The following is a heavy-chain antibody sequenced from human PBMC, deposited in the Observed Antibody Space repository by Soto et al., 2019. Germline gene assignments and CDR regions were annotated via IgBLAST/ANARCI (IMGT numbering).Heavy chain of an antibody. CDR3: ARADCSGGSCSTAHFDY. J-gene: IGHJ4*02. Sequence: SETLSLTCTVSGGSISSGGYYWSWIRQHPGKGLEWIGYIYYSGSTYYNPSLKSRVTISVDTSKNQFSLKLSSVTAADTAVYYCARADCSGGSCSTAHFDYWGQGTLVTVSS. V-gene: IGHV4-31*03. CDR2: IYYSGST. D-gene: IGHD2-15*01. CDR1: GGSISSGGYY.